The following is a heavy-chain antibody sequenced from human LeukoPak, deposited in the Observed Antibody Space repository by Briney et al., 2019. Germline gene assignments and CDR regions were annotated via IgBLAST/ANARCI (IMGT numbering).Heavy chain of an antibody. CDR2: IYYSGST. Sequence: SETLSLTCTVSGGSISSHYWSWIRQPPGKGLEWIGYIYYSGSTNYNPSLKSRVTISVDTSKNQFSLKLSSVTAADTAVYYCARGALHSYYYDSSGSMDVWGKGTTVTISS. CDR3: ARGALHSYYYDSSGSMDV. J-gene: IGHJ6*03. CDR1: GGSISSHY. D-gene: IGHD3-22*01. V-gene: IGHV4-59*11.